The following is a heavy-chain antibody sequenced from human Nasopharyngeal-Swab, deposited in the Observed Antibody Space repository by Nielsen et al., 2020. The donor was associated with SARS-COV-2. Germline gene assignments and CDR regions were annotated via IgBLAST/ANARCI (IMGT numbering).Heavy chain of an antibody. J-gene: IGHJ4*02. V-gene: IGHV4-39*01. CDR2: IYYSGST. D-gene: IGHD5-24*01. CDR3: ARRQGGWLQAVHYFDY. CDR1: GGSISSYY. Sequence: SETLSLTCTVSGGSISSYYWSWIRQPPGKGLEWIGSIYYSGSTYYNPSLKSRVTISVDTSKNQFSLKLSSVTAADTAVYYCARRQGGWLQAVHYFDYWGQGTLVTVSS.